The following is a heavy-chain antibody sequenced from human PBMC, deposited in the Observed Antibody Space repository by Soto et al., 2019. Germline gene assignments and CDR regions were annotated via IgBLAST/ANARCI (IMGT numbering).Heavy chain of an antibody. CDR2: IYSGGST. CDR1: GFTVGSNY. CDR3: ATAKLLLPWLFDY. V-gene: IGHV3-66*01. Sequence: GGSLRLSCAASGFTVGSNYMSWVRQAPGKGLEWVSVIYSGGSTYYADSVKGRFIISRDDSKNTLFLQMNSLRAEDTAVYYCATAKLLLPWLFDYWGQGTLVTVSS. J-gene: IGHJ4*02. D-gene: IGHD1-26*01.